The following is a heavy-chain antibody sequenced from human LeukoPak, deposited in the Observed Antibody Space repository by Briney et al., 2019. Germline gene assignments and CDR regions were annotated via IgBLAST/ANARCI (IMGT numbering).Heavy chain of an antibody. J-gene: IGHJ4*02. V-gene: IGHV3-7*01. CDR1: RLSFSSEW. CDR2: IKGDGSEK. D-gene: IGHD2-21*01. Sequence: GGALLHACAAYRLSFSSEWMGWVPQAPGKGVGWIPNIKGDGSEKYYVDSVKGRFTISRDNAKNSLYLQMNSVTAEDTAVDYCARDWYSFVGYDYWGQGTLVPVSS. CDR3: ARDWYSFVGYDY.